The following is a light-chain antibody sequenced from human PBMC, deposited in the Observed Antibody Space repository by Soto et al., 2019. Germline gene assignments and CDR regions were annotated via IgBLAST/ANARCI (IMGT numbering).Light chain of an antibody. CDR1: QSLSSN. Sequence: EIVMTQSPATLSVSPGERATLSCMASQSLSSNLAWYQQKPGQAPRLLIYGASTRATGIPARFSGSGSGTEFTLTISSLQSEDSAVYYCQQHNNWPPITFGQGTRLEIK. CDR2: GAS. CDR3: QQHNNWPPIT. J-gene: IGKJ5*01. V-gene: IGKV3-15*01.